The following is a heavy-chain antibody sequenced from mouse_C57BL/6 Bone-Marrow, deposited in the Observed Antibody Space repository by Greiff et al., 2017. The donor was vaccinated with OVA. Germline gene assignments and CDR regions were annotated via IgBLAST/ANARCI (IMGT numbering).Heavy chain of an antibody. Sequence: EVQLVESGEGLVKPGGSLKLSCAASGFTFSSYAMSWVRQTPEKRLEWVAYISSGGDYIYYADTVKGRFTITRDNARNTLYLQMSSLKSEDTAMYYCTREGLYYYGSIWFAYWGQGTLVTVSA. CDR2: ISSGGDYI. CDR1: GFTFSSYA. V-gene: IGHV5-9-1*02. J-gene: IGHJ3*01. D-gene: IGHD1-1*01. CDR3: TREGLYYYGSIWFAY.